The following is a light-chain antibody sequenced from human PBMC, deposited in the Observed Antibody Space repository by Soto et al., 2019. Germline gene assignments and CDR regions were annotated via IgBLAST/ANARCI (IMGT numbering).Light chain of an antibody. Sequence: EIVLTQSPATLSLSPGERATLSCRASQSVSSYLAWYQQKPGQAPRLLIYDASNRATGIPARFSGSGSGTDFTFTISGLEPEDFAIYYCQQRSNWPPITFGQGTRLEIK. V-gene: IGKV3-11*01. J-gene: IGKJ5*01. CDR2: DAS. CDR3: QQRSNWPPIT. CDR1: QSVSSY.